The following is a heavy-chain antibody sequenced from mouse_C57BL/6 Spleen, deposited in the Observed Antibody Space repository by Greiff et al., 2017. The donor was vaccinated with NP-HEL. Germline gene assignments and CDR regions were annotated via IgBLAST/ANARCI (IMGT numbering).Heavy chain of an antibody. CDR3: ARSYYSNYAMDY. V-gene: IGHV1-80*01. CDR2: IYPGDGDT. J-gene: IGHJ4*01. Sequence: QVQLKESGAELVKPGASVKISCKASGYAFSSYWMNWVKQRPGKGLGWIGQIYPGDGDTNYNGKFKGKATLTADKSSSTAYMQLSSLTSEDSAVYFCARSYYSNYAMDYWGQGTSVTVSS. D-gene: IGHD2-5*01. CDR1: GYAFSSYW.